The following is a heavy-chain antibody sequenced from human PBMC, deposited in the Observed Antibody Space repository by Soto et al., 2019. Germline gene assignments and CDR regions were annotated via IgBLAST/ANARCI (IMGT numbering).Heavy chain of an antibody. Sequence: SVKVSCKASGGTFSSYAISWVRQAPGQGLEWMGGIIPIFGTANYAQKFQGRVTITADESTSTAYMELSSLGSEDTAVYYCARPRGVTTWFDPWGQGTLVTVSS. D-gene: IGHD3-10*01. CDR2: IIPIFGTA. J-gene: IGHJ5*02. V-gene: IGHV1-69*13. CDR1: GGTFSSYA. CDR3: ARPRGVTTWFDP.